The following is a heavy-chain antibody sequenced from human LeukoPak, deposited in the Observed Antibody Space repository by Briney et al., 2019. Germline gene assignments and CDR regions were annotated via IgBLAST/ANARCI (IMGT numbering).Heavy chain of an antibody. J-gene: IGHJ4*02. CDR2: IYYSGST. D-gene: IGHD4-17*01. CDR1: GGSISSYY. V-gene: IGHV4-59*01. Sequence: PSETLSLTCTVSGGSISSYYWSWIRQPPGKGLEWIGYIYYSGSTNYNPSLKSRVTISVDTSKNQFSLKLSSVTAADTAVYYCARAGYGDFDYWGQGTLVTVSS. CDR3: ARAGYGDFDY.